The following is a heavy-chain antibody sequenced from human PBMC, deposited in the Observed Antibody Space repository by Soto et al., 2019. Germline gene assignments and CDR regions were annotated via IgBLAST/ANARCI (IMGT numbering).Heavy chain of an antibody. D-gene: IGHD6-19*01. CDR2: ISYDGSNK. CDR3: ARISIRKEYSSGSPFDY. J-gene: IGHJ4*02. Sequence: GGSLRLSCAASGFTFSSYAMHWVRQAPGKGLEWVAVISYDGSNKYYADSVKGRFTISRDNSKNTLYLQMNSLRAEDTAVYYCARISIRKEYSSGSPFDYWGQGTLVTVSS. V-gene: IGHV3-30-3*01. CDR1: GFTFSSYA.